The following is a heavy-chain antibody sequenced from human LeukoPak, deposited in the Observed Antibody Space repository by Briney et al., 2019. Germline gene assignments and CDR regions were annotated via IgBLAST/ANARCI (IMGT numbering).Heavy chain of an antibody. V-gene: IGHV5-51*01. D-gene: IGHD2-15*01. J-gene: IGHJ4*02. Sequence: GESLKISCKGSGYSFTSYWIGWVRQMPGKGLEWMWIIYPGDSDTRYSPSFQGQVTISADKSINTAYLQWSSLRASDTAMYYCASRYCSGGTCYLNWGQGTLVTVSS. CDR1: GYSFTSYW. CDR3: ASRYCSGGTCYLN. CDR2: IYPGDSDT.